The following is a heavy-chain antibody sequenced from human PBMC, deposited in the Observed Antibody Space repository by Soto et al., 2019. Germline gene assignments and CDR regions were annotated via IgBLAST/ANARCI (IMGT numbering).Heavy chain of an antibody. D-gene: IGHD2-2*01. Sequence: SETLSLTCTVSGGSISSYYWSWIRQPPGKGLEWIGYIYYSGSTNYNPSLKSRVTISVDTSKNQFSLKLSSVTAADTAVYYCARGIVVVPAASDSFAFDIWGQGTMVTVSS. CDR2: IYYSGST. CDR1: GGSISSYY. J-gene: IGHJ3*02. CDR3: ARGIVVVPAASDSFAFDI. V-gene: IGHV4-59*01.